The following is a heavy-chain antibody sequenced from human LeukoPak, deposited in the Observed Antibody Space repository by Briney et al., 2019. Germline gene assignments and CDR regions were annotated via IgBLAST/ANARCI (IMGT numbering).Heavy chain of an antibody. V-gene: IGHV4-39*01. Sequence: SETLSLTCTVSGGSISSGTYYWGWVRQPPGKGLEWIGSIYSSGSTYCNLSLKSRVTISVDTSKNQFSLNLSSVTAAGTAVYYCARLALVGASRVVDYWGQGTLVTVSS. CDR2: IYSSGST. D-gene: IGHD1-26*01. CDR3: ARLALVGASRVVDY. J-gene: IGHJ4*02. CDR1: GGSISSGTYY.